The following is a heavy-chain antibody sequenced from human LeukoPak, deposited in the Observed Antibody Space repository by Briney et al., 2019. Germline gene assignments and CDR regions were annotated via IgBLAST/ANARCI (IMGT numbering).Heavy chain of an antibody. V-gene: IGHV4-39*01. D-gene: IGHD3-22*01. CDR1: GGSISSSSYY. CDR3: ARNSRYDSSGGGYFDFDY. CDR2: IYYSGST. J-gene: IGHJ4*02. Sequence: PSETLSLTCTVSGGSISSSSYYWGWIRQPPGKGLEWIGSIYYSGSTYYNPSLKSRVTISVDTSKNQFCLKLSSVTAADTAVYYCARNSRYDSSGGGYFDFDYWGQGTLVTVSS.